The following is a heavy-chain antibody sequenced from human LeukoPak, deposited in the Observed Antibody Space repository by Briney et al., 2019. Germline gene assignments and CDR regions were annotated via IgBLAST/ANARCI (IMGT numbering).Heavy chain of an antibody. CDR2: ISGYSSNT. CDR3: ARDRNWNYDY. Sequence: ASVKVSCKAYGYTFMSYGISWVRLAPGQGLEWMGWISGYSSNTHYAQRLQGRVTMTTDTSTTTAYMELRSLRSDDTAVYYCARDRNWNYDYWGQGTLVTVSS. V-gene: IGHV1-18*01. J-gene: IGHJ4*02. D-gene: IGHD1-7*01. CDR1: GYTFMSYG.